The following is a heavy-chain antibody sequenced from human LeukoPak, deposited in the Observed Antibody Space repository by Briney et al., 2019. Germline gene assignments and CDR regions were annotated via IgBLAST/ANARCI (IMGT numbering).Heavy chain of an antibody. J-gene: IGHJ6*04. CDR2: INSDESST. CDR3: ASRYSYYAMDV. CDR1: GFTFSSYW. V-gene: IGHV3-74*01. Sequence: GGSLRPSCAASGFTFSSYWMHWVRQAPGKGLVWVSRINSDESSTSYADSVKGRFTISRDNAKNTLYLQMNSLRVEDTAVYYCASRYSYYAMDVWGKGTTVTVSS.